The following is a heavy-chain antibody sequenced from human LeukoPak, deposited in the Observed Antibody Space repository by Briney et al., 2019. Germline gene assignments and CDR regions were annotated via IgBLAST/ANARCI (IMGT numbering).Heavy chain of an antibody. CDR3: AKGAQNYYDSSDE. CDR1: GFTFDGYA. Sequence: GGSLRLSCAASGFTFDGYAMHWVRQAPGKGLEWVSGISWNSGSIGYADSVKGRFTISRDNAKNSLYLQMNSLRAEDTALYYCAKGAQNYYDSSDEWGQGTLVTVSS. CDR2: ISWNSGSI. V-gene: IGHV3-9*01. D-gene: IGHD3-22*01. J-gene: IGHJ4*02.